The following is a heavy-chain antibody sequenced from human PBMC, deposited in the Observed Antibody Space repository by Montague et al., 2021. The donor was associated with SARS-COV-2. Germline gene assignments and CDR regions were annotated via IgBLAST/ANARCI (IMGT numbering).Heavy chain of an antibody. CDR1: GGSISSSSYY. D-gene: IGHD3-3*01. V-gene: IGHV4-39*07. J-gene: IGHJ4*02. CDR2: IYYSGST. CDR3: ASQVPDFWSGIDY. Sequence: SETLSLTCTVSGGSISSSSYYWGWIRQPPGKGLEWIGSIYYSGSTYYNPSLKSRVTISVDTSKNQFSLKLSPVTAADTAVYYCASQVPDFWSGIDYWGQGTLVTVSS.